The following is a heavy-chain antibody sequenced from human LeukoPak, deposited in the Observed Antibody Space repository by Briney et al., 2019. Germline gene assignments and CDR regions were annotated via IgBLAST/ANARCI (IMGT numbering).Heavy chain of an antibody. V-gene: IGHV3-30*02. CDR2: IRFDASNQ. J-gene: IGHJ4*02. CDR3: ASRASGWYSDY. Sequence: GGSLRLSCASSGFTFSSYGMHWVRQAPGKGLEWVAFIRFDASNQYYADSVKGRFTISRDNAKNSLYLQMNSLRAEDTAVNYCASRASGWYSDYWGQGTLVTVSS. CDR1: GFTFSSYG. D-gene: IGHD6-19*01.